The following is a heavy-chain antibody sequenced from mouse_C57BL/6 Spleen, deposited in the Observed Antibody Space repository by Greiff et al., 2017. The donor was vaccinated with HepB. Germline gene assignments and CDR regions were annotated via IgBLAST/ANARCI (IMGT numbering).Heavy chain of an antibody. D-gene: IGHD1-1*01. CDR1: GYSITSGYY. J-gene: IGHJ3*01. Sequence: EVKLVESGPGLVKPSQSLSLTCSVTGYSITSGYYWNWIRQFPGNKLEWMGYISYDGSNNYNPSLKNRISITRDTSKNQFFLKLNSVTTEDTATYYCATLMPTVEFAYWGQGTLVTVSA. V-gene: IGHV3-6*01. CDR3: ATLMPTVEFAY. CDR2: ISYDGSN.